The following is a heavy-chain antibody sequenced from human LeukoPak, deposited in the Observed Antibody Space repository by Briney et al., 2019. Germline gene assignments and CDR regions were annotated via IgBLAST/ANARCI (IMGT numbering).Heavy chain of an antibody. V-gene: IGHV1-46*01. CDR2: INPSGGST. D-gene: IGHD3-22*01. Sequence: ASVKVSCKASGYTFTSYYMHWVRQAPGQGLEWMGFINPSGGSTRYAQNFQGRVTMTRDMSTSTVYMELNSLRIEDTAVYYCARDGKKNYYDRSGYYFDYWGQGTLATVSS. CDR1: GYTFTSYY. J-gene: IGHJ4*02. CDR3: ARDGKKNYYDRSGYYFDY.